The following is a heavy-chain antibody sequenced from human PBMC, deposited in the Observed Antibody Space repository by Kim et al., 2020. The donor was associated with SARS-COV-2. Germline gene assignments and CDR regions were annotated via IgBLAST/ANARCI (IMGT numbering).Heavy chain of an antibody. D-gene: IGHD6-13*01. V-gene: IGHV3-43*01. J-gene: IGHJ4*02. CDR3: AKEGAGYSLL. CDR2: ST. Sequence: STYYADSVKGRFTISRDNSKNSLYLQMNSLRTEDTALYYCAKEGAGYSLLWGQGTLVTVSS.